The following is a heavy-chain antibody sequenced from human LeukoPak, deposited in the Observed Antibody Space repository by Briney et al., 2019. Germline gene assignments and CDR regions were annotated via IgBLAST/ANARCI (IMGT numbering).Heavy chain of an antibody. CDR2: MNPKSGDT. Sequence: GASVKVSCKASGYSFTNYDINWVRQATGQGLEWMGWMNPKSGDTGYSQKFQGRVFITRDTSINTAYMELSSLRSEDTAVYYCARGLTTYYDILTGYWANYYYYYMDVWGKGTTVTISS. V-gene: IGHV1-8*03. CDR3: ARGLTTYYDILTGYWANYYYYYMDV. J-gene: IGHJ6*03. CDR1: GYSFTNYD. D-gene: IGHD3-9*01.